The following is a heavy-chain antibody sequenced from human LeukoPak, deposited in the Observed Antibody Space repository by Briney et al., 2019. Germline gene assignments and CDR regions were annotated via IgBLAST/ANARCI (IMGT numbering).Heavy chain of an antibody. CDR1: GGSISSYY. Sequence: SETLSLTCTISGGSISSYYWSWIRQPAGKGLEWIGRIYTTGSTNYNPSLKSRVTMSADTSKNQFSLKLSSVTAADTAVYYFPRDLNVAVAGPIFDSWGQGTLVPVSS. CDR3: PRDLNVAVAGPIFDS. D-gene: IGHD6-19*01. V-gene: IGHV4-4*07. J-gene: IGHJ4*02. CDR2: IYTTGST.